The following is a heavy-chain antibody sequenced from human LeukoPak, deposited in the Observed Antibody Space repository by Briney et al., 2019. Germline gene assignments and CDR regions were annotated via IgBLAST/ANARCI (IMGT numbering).Heavy chain of an antibody. CDR1: GGTFSSYA. CDR2: IIPIFGTA. Sequence: SVKVFCKASGGTFSSYAISWVRQAPGQGLEWMGGIIPIFGTANYAQKFQGRVTITTDESTSTAYMELSSLRSDDTAVYYCARDGYCSGGSCYSVYWGQGTLVTVSS. J-gene: IGHJ4*02. D-gene: IGHD2-15*01. V-gene: IGHV1-69*05. CDR3: ARDGYCSGGSCYSVY.